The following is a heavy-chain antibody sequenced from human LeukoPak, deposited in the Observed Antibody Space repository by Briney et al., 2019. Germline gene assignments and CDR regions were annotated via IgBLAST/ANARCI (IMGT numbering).Heavy chain of an antibody. J-gene: IGHJ1*01. D-gene: IGHD3-22*01. Sequence: PGGSLGLSCAASGFTFSRYWMHWVRQAPGKGLVWVSRINGDGSTTSYADSVKGGFTVSRDNAKNTLYLQMNSLRAEDTAVYYCATGNYYDSRGYYTFGHWGQGTLVTASS. V-gene: IGHV3-74*01. CDR3: ATGNYYDSRGYYTFGH. CDR1: GFTFSRYW. CDR2: INGDGSTT.